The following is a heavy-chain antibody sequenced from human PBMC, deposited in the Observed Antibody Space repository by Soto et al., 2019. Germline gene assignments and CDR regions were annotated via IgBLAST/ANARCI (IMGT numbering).Heavy chain of an antibody. CDR2: IIPIFGTA. Sequence: QVQLVQSGAEVKKPGSSVKVSCKASGGTFSSYAISWVRQAPGQGLEWLGGIIPIFGTANYAQKFQGRVTITADESTSTADMELSSLRSEDTAVSYCAVPSVAGTAWYFDLWGRGTLVTVSS. CDR1: GGTFSSYA. D-gene: IGHD6-19*01. J-gene: IGHJ2*01. V-gene: IGHV1-69*01. CDR3: AVPSVAGTAWYFDL.